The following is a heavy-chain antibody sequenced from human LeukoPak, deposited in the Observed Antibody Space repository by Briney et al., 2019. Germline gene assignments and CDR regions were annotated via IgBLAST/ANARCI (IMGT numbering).Heavy chain of an antibody. CDR2: TYYRSKWYN. V-gene: IGHV6-1*01. CDR3: AREGDEGYLFDY. CDR1: GDSVSSNSAA. Sequence: SQTLSLTCAISGDSVSSNSAAWSWIRQSPSRGLEWLGRTYYRSKWYNDYAVSVKSRITINPDASKNQFSLQLNSVTPEDTAIYYCAREGDEGYLFDYWGQGTLVTVSS. J-gene: IGHJ4*02. D-gene: IGHD5-24*01.